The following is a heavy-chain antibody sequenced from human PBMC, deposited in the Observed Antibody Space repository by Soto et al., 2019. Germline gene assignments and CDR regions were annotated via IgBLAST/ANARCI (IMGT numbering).Heavy chain of an antibody. D-gene: IGHD4-17*01. CDR2: IYYSGST. CDR1: VGSLSSSSW. CDR3: VHHGGDPYYHDF. J-gene: IGHJ4*02. V-gene: IGHV4-4*02. Sequence: SETLSLTCAVSVGSLSSSSWWSWVRQPPGKALEWLGEIYYSGSTKYNPSLNSRVTISADQSKNDFSLRLSSVTAADTAVYYCVHHGGDPYYHDFWGQGMLVTVSS.